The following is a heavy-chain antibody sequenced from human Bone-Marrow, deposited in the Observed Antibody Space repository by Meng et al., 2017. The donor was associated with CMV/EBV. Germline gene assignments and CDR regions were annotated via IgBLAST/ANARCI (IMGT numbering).Heavy chain of an antibody. CDR3: ASYRSDLRGQYSYHYGMDV. J-gene: IGHJ6*01. Sequence: ASVKVSCKASGYTFTDYYMHWVRQAPGQGLEWMGWINPNSGGTNYAQKFQGRVTMTRDTSITTAYMELSRLRSDDTAVYYCASYRSDLRGQYSYHYGMDVWEQGTTVTVSS. CDR2: INPNSGGT. V-gene: IGHV1-2*02. CDR1: GYTFTDYY. D-gene: IGHD3-10*01.